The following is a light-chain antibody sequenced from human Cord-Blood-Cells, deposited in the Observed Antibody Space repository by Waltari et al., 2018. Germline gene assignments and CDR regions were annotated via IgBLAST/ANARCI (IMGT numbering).Light chain of an antibody. CDR2: DAS. Sequence: DIQMTQSTSTLSASVGDRVTITCRASQSISSWWAWYQQKPGKAPKLLIYDASSLESGVPSRFSGSGSGTEFTLTISSLQPDDFATYYCQQYNSYSTFGQGTKVEIK. J-gene: IGKJ1*01. CDR1: QSISSW. CDR3: QQYNSYST. V-gene: IGKV1-5*01.